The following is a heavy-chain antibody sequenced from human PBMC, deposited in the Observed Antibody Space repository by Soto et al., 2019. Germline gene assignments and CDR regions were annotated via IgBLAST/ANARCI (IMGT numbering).Heavy chain of an antibody. CDR3: ASRDYYDSSGYLTSPSRDI. CDR2: IYYSGRT. D-gene: IGHD3-22*01. CDR1: GGSISSSSYY. Sequence: SETLSLTCAVSGGSISSSSYYWGWIRQPPGKGLEWIGSIYYSGRTYYNPSLKSRVTISVDTSKNQFSLKLSSVTAADTAVYYCASRDYYDSSGYLTSPSRDIWGQGTMVTVSS. V-gene: IGHV4-39*01. J-gene: IGHJ3*02.